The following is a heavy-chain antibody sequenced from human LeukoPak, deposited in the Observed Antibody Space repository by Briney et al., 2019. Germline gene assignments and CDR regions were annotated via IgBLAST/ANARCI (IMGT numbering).Heavy chain of an antibody. D-gene: IGHD3-10*01. CDR2: IHRTGST. CDR1: GAPVGSAGSH. Sequence: PSETLSLTCTVSGAPVGSAGSHWMWIRQPPGKGLEYIGNIHRTGSTDYKPSLRSRVTISVDTSNNHFSLTLRSVTAADTAVYYCASLAEGESGRGSWGQGTFVTVSP. V-gene: IGHV4-61*08. J-gene: IGHJ5*02. CDR3: ASLAEGESGRGS.